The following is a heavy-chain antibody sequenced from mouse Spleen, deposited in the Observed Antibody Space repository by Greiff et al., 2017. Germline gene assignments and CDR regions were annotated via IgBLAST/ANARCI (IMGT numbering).Heavy chain of an antibody. Sequence: EVQLVESGGGLVKPGGSLKLSCAASGFTFSDYYMYWVRQTPEKRLEWVATISDGGSYTYYPDSVKGRFTISRDNAKNNLYLQMSSLKSEDTAMYYCARNRFSYAMDYWGQGTSVTVSS. V-gene: IGHV5-4*02. CDR3: ARNRFSYAMDY. CDR2: ISDGGSYT. J-gene: IGHJ4*01. CDR1: GFTFSDYY. D-gene: IGHD2-14*01.